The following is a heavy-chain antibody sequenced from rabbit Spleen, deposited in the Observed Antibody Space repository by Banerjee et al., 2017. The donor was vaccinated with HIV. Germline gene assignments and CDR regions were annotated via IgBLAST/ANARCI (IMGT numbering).Heavy chain of an antibody. CDR1: GVSFSNKAV. J-gene: IGHJ4*01. V-gene: IGHV1S45*01. D-gene: IGHD1-1*01. CDR3: ARDVDTIYFRFSL. Sequence: QQQLVESGGDLVKPGASLTLTCTASGVSFSNKAVMCWVRQAPGKGLEWIACINAITGKAVYASWAKGRFTFSKTSSTTVTLQMTSLTAADTATYFCARDVDTIYFRFSLWGQGTLVTVS. CDR2: INAITGKA.